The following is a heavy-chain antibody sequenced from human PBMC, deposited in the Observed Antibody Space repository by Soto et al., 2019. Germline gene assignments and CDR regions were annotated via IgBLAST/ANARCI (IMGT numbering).Heavy chain of an antibody. CDR1: GFTFSSYW. D-gene: IGHD2-2*01. J-gene: IGHJ6*02. CDR2: IKQDGSEK. CDR3: ARYGTDQLLFSAEGFMDG. Sequence: EVQLVESGGGLVQPGGSLRLSCAASGFTFSSYWMSWVRQAPGKGLEWVANIKQDGSEKYYVDSVKGRFTISRDNAKNSLYLQMNSLRAEDTAVYYCARYGTDQLLFSAEGFMDGWGQGTTVTVSS. V-gene: IGHV3-7*05.